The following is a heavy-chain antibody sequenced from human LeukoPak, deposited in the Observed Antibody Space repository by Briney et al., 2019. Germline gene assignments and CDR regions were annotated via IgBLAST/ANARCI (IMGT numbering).Heavy chain of an antibody. CDR2: IYHDGST. V-gene: IGHV4-38-2*02. CDR3: ARITDRTIFGEIMHGFDI. Sequence: SETLSLTCTVSTHSVSTDYYWGWIRQPPGKGLEWVGNIYHDGSTYYTPSLKSRVTISVDTSKNQFSLKLSSVTAADTAVYYCARITDRTIFGEIMHGFDIWGQGTPVTASS. CDR1: THSVSTDYY. D-gene: IGHD3-3*01. J-gene: IGHJ3*02.